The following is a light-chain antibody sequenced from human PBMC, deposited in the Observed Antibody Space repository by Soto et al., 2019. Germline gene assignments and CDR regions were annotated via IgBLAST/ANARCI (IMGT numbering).Light chain of an antibody. CDR1: QAIGRR. Sequence: DIQMTQSPSSVSASIGDRVTITCRASQAIGRRLAWFQQKPGKDPKYLIQAASSLRGGVPSTFSGSGSGTDFTLTFNTLPPEEFATYYCLQVYSFPRAFGQGTKVEIK. V-gene: IGKV1-12*01. CDR3: LQVYSFPRA. CDR2: AAS. J-gene: IGKJ1*01.